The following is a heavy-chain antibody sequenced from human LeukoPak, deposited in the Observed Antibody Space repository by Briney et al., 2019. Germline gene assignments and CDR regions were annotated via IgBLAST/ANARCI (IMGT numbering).Heavy chain of an antibody. D-gene: IGHD6-13*01. J-gene: IGHJ4*02. CDR1: GFPFSSYS. CDR2: IKPDGTTK. CDR3: ARSIPYGTTWYGRSDY. V-gene: IGHV3-7*03. Sequence: GGSLRLSCAASGFPFSSYSMTWVRQAPGKGLEWVANIKPDGTTKFYVNSVKGRFTISRDNALNSLYLQMNSLRAEDTAIYYCARSIPYGTTWYGRSDYWGQGTLVTVSS.